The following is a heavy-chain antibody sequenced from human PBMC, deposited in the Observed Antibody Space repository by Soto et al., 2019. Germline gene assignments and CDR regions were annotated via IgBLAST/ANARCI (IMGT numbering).Heavy chain of an antibody. V-gene: IGHV4-39*01. CDR2: IYYAGSA. CDR1: GGSISSTSYL. D-gene: IGHD2-2*02. Sequence: QLQLRESGPGLVKPPETLSLTCTVSGGSISSTSYLWGWIRQPPVKGLAWIGAIYYAGSAYYSPSLESRVTISVDTSKNQVSLDLRSVTAADTAVYYCERQYPAGDYYDVWGQGTLVTVSS. J-gene: IGHJ4*02. CDR3: ERQYPAGDYYDV.